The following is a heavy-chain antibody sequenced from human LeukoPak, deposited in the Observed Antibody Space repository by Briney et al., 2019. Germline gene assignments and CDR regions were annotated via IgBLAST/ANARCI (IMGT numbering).Heavy chain of an antibody. D-gene: IGHD3-10*01. J-gene: IGHJ2*01. V-gene: IGHV4-4*07. Sequence: SETLSLTCTVSGGSIINYYWSWIRQSAGTGLEWVGRIYITGSTNYNPSLQSRLSMSVDTSKNQFSLRLTSVSAADTAVYYCAREYYFDSANYFNGYFALWGRGTLVTVSS. CDR3: AREYYFDSANYFNGYFAL. CDR1: GGSIINYY. CDR2: IYITGST.